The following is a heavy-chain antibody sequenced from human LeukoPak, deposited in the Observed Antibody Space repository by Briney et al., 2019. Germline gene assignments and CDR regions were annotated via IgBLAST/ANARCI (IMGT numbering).Heavy chain of an antibody. Sequence: ASVKVSCKASGGTFSSYAISWVRQAPGQGLEWMGWISAYNGNTNYAQKLQGRVTMTTDTSTSTAYMELRSLRSDDTAVYYCARDFKYYYDSSGSPGPFDYWGQGTLVTVSS. D-gene: IGHD3-22*01. CDR2: ISAYNGNT. V-gene: IGHV1-18*01. CDR3: ARDFKYYYDSSGSPGPFDY. J-gene: IGHJ4*02. CDR1: GGTFSSYA.